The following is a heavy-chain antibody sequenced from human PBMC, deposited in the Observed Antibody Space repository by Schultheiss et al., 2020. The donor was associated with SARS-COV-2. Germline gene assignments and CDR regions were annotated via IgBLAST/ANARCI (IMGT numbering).Heavy chain of an antibody. Sequence: GSLRLSCAASGFTFSSYEMNWVRQAPGKGLEWVSYISSSGSTIYYADSVKGRFTISRDNAKNSLYLQMNSLRAEDTAVYYCARSDLAAAGFYYYYGMDVWGQGTTVTVSS. D-gene: IGHD6-13*01. V-gene: IGHV3-48*03. CDR1: GFTFSSYE. CDR2: ISSSGSTI. J-gene: IGHJ6*02. CDR3: ARSDLAAAGFYYYYGMDV.